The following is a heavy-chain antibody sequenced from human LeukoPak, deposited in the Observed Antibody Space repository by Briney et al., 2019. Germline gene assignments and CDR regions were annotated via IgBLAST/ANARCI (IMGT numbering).Heavy chain of an antibody. V-gene: IGHV3-21*04. CDR3: AKDLRLLGSSSWLFDY. Sequence: PGGSLRLSCAASGFTFSSYSMNWVRQAPGKGLEWVSSISSSSSYIYYADSVKGRFTISRDNSKNTLYLQMNSLRAEDTAVYYCAKDLRLLGSSSWLFDYWGQGTLVTVSS. CDR2: ISSSSSYI. CDR1: GFTFSSYS. D-gene: IGHD6-13*01. J-gene: IGHJ4*02.